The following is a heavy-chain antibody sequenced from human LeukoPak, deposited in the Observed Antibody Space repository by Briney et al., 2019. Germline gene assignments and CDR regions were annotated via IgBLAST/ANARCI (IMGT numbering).Heavy chain of an antibody. CDR1: GGSISSYY. D-gene: IGHD3-10*01. V-gene: IGHV4-59*01. CDR3: ARGELGFGGYYFDY. J-gene: IGHJ4*02. Sequence: SETLSLTCTVSGGSISSYYWSWIRQPPGKGLEWLGYIYYSGSTNYNPSLKSRVTISVDTSKNQFSLKLSSVTAADTAVHYCARGELGFGGYYFDYWGQGTLVTVSS. CDR2: IYYSGST.